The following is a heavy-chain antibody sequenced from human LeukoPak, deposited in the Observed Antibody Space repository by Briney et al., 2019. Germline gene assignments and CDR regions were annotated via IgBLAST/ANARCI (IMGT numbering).Heavy chain of an antibody. D-gene: IGHD2-21*02. CDR2: IYWDDDK. Sequence: SGPTLVKPTQTLTLTCTFSGFSLSTSGVGVGWIRQPPGKALEWLALIYWDDDKRYSPSLKSRLTITKDTSKNQVVLTMTNMDPVDIATYYCAHSRQVVTSSAGYFDYWGQGTLVTVSS. V-gene: IGHV2-5*02. CDR3: AHSRQVVTSSAGYFDY. CDR1: GFSLSTSGVG. J-gene: IGHJ4*02.